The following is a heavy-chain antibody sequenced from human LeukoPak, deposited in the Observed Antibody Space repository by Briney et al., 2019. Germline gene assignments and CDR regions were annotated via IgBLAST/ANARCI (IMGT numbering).Heavy chain of an antibody. CDR2: FFVSGST. CDR3: ARQFATAGADTRGYFDY. D-gene: IGHD6-25*01. V-gene: IGHV4-39*01. CDR1: GGSISSSSDY. Sequence: ASETLSLTCTVSGGSISSSSDYWGWIRQAPGKGLEWIGSFFVSGSTHYNPSLRSRATLFVDTSKNQFSLKLTSMTAADAATYFCARQFATAGADTRGYFDYWGQGTVVAVSS. J-gene: IGHJ4*02.